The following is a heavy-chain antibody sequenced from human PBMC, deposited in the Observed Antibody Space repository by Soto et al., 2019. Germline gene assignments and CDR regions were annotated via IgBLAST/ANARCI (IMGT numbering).Heavy chain of an antibody. J-gene: IGHJ4*02. CDR3: AREEVGGGSN. Sequence: SETLSLTCTVSGGSISSGGYYWSWIRQHPGKGLEWIGYIYYSGSTYYNPSLKSRVTISVDTSKNQFSLKLSSVTAADTAVYYGAREEVGGGSNWGQEPLVTFPS. D-gene: IGHD3-16*01. V-gene: IGHV4-31*03. CDR1: GGSISSGGYY. CDR2: IYYSGST.